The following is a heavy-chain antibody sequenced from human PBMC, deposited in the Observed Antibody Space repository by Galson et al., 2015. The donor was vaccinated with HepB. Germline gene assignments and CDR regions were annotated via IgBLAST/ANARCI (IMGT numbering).Heavy chain of an antibody. Sequence: LSLTCTVSGGSISSGSYYWSWIRQPAGKGLEWIGRIYTSGSTNYNPSLKSRVTMSVDTSKNQFSLKLSSVTAADTAVYYCARHHDNSARHAFDIWGQGTMVTVSS. CDR2: IYTSGST. D-gene: IGHD3-22*01. CDR3: ARHHDNSARHAFDI. CDR1: GGSISSGSYY. V-gene: IGHV4-61*02. J-gene: IGHJ3*02.